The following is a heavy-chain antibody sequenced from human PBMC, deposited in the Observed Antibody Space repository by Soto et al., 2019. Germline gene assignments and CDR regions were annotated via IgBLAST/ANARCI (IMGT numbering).Heavy chain of an antibody. Sequence: SGPTLVNPTQTLTLTCTFSGFSLSTSGMCVSWIRQPPGKALEWLALIDWDDDKYYSTSLKTRLTISKDTSKNQVVLTMTNMDPVDTATYYCARIRWFGELSRYYYYGMDVWGQGTMVTVSS. CDR3: ARIRWFGELSRYYYYGMDV. J-gene: IGHJ6*02. V-gene: IGHV2-70*01. D-gene: IGHD3-10*01. CDR2: IDWDDDK. CDR1: GFSLSTSGMC.